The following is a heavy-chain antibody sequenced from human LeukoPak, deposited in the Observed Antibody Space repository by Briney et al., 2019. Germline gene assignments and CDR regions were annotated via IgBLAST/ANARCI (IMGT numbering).Heavy chain of an antibody. CDR3: ATWAFYHNLDV. V-gene: IGHV3-43*02. CDR2: IKADGSGT. J-gene: IGHJ6*02. CDR1: GFTIGPYA. Sequence: GGALRLSCAASGFTIGPYAMDWVRHGPGRGLEWVSVIKADGSGTFYADSVRGRFTTVRDNSKNSLYLQMNTLTSEDTALYYCATWAFYHNLDVWGQGTTVIVSS. D-gene: IGHD2/OR15-2a*01.